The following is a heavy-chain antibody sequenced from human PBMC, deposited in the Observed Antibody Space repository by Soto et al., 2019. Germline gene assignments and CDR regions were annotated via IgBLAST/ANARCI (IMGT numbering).Heavy chain of an antibody. D-gene: IGHD2-2*02. CDR1: GYTFTSYG. J-gene: IGHJ6*02. CDR3: ARDRNIVVVPAAINHPGIYYGMDV. V-gene: IGHV1-18*01. CDR2: ISAYNGNT. Sequence: ASVKVSCKASGYTFTSYGISWVRQAPGQGLEWMGWISAYNGNTNYAQKLQGRVTMTTDTSTSTAYMELRSLRSDDTAVYYCARDRNIVVVPAAINHPGIYYGMDVWGQGTTVTVSS.